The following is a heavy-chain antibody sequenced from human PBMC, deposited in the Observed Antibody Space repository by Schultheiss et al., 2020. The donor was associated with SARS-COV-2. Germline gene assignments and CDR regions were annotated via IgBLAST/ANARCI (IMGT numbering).Heavy chain of an antibody. J-gene: IGHJ3*02. V-gene: IGHV1-2*02. CDR3: AREGGDNAFDI. D-gene: IGHD2-21*02. CDR2: IIPNSGGT. Sequence: ASVKVSCKASGGTFSSHAISWVRQAPGQGLEWMGRIIPNSGGTNYAQKFQGRVTMTRDTSISTAYMELSRLRSDDTAVYYCAREGGDNAFDIWGQGTMVTVSS. CDR1: GGTFSSHA.